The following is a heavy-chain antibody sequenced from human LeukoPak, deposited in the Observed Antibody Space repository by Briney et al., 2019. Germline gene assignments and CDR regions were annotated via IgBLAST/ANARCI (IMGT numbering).Heavy chain of an antibody. J-gene: IGHJ6*03. Sequence: SVKVSCKASGGTFSSYAISWVRQAPGQGLEWMGGIIPIFGTANYAQKFQGRVTITADESTSTAYMELSSLRSEDTAVYYCARDSCSGGSCYPQLNMDVWGKGTTVTISS. D-gene: IGHD2-15*01. CDR2: IIPIFGTA. CDR1: GGTFSSYA. CDR3: ARDSCSGGSCYPQLNMDV. V-gene: IGHV1-69*13.